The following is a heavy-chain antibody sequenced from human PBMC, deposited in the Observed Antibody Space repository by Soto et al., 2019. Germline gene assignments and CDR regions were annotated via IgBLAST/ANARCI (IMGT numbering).Heavy chain of an antibody. CDR3: ARHPLMGAALNWFDP. CDR1: GYSFTSYW. CDR2: IDPSDSYT. Sequence: PGESLKISCKGSGYSFTSYWISWVRQMPGKGLEWMGRIDPSDSYTNYSPSFQGHVTISADKSISTAYLQWSSLKASDTAMYYCARHPLMGAALNWFDPWGQGTLVTASS. D-gene: IGHD2-15*01. J-gene: IGHJ5*02. V-gene: IGHV5-10-1*01.